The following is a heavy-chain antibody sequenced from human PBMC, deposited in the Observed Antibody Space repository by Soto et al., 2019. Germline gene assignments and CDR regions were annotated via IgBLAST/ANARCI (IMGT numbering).Heavy chain of an antibody. J-gene: IGHJ4*02. CDR3: ARLGGSYAVPHFGY. V-gene: IGHV4-61*08. CDR2: IYYSGTTT. D-gene: IGHD1-26*01. CDR1: GGSISSGGYY. Sequence: PSETLSLTCTVSGGSISSGGYYWSWIRQHPGKGLEWMGYIYYSGTTTNYNPSLKSRVTLSVDTSKNQFSLKLSSVTAADTAVYYCARLGGSYAVPHFGYWGQGTLVTVSS.